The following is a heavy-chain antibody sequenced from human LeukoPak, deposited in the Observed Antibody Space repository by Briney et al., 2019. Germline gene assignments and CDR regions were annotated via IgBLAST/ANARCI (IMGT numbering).Heavy chain of an antibody. V-gene: IGHV3-30-3*01. J-gene: IGHJ4*02. CDR2: ISYDGSNK. CDR3: ARDPAGRPSYFDY. CDR1: GFTFSSYA. Sequence: PGGSLRLSCAASGFTFSSYAMHWVRQAPGKGLEWVAVISYDGSNKYYADSVKGRFTISRDNSKNTLYLQMNSLRAEDTAVYYCARDPAGRPSYFDYWGQGTLVTVS.